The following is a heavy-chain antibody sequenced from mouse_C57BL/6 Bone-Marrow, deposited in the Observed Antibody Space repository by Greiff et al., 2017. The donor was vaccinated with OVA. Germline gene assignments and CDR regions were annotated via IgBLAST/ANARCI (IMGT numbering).Heavy chain of an antibody. V-gene: IGHV5-12*01. J-gene: IGHJ1*03. D-gene: IGHD1-1*01. Sequence: DVMLVESGGGLVQPGGSLKLSCAASGFTFSDYYMYWVRQTPEKRLEWVAYISNGGGSTYYPDTVKGRFTISRDNAKNTLYLQMSRLKSEDTAMYYCARQDYGRGYFDVWGTGTTVTVSS. CDR1: GFTFSDYY. CDR2: ISNGGGST. CDR3: ARQDYGRGYFDV.